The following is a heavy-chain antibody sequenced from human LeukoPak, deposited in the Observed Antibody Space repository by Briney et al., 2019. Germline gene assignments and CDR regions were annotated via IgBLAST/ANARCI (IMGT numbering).Heavy chain of an antibody. V-gene: IGHV4-59*08. J-gene: IGHJ4*02. Sequence: SETLSLTCTVSGGSISSYYWSWIRQPPGKGLEWIGYIYYSGSTNYNPSLKSRVTISVDTSKNQFSLKLSSVTAADTAVYYCARGFGPGFTLSLGFDYWGQGTLVTVSS. CDR3: ARGFGPGFTLSLGFDY. CDR2: IYYSGST. D-gene: IGHD3-10*01. CDR1: GGSISSYY.